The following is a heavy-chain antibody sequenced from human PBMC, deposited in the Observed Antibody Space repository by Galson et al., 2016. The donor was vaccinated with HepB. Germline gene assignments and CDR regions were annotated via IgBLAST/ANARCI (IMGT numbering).Heavy chain of an antibody. CDR1: GFSLSTSGMS. J-gene: IGHJ4*02. D-gene: IGHD3-22*01. Sequence: PALVKPTQTLTLTCTFSGFSLSTSGMSVSWIRQPPGKALEWLARIDWADDKYYSTSLETRLTIPKDTSKNRVYLTMTSVDPVDTATYYCERTKFDDYYYDSSCYYYYFDYWGQGTVASVSS. V-gene: IGHV2-70*11. CDR3: ERTKFDDYYYDSSCYYYYFDY. CDR2: IDWADDK.